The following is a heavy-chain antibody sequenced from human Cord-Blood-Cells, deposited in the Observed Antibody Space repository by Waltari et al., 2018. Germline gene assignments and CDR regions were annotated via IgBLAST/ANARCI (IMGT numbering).Heavy chain of an antibody. CDR2: INHSGST. J-gene: IGHJ6*02. CDR3: ARQGRVVVAAGYYYGMDV. CDR1: GGSFSGYY. Sequence: QVQLQQWGAGLLKPSETLSLTCAVYGGSFSGYYWSWIRQPPGKGLEWIGEINHSGSTNDNPSRKSRVNISVDTSKNQFSRKLSSVTAADTAVYYCARQGRVVVAAGYYYGMDVWGQGTTVTVSS. D-gene: IGHD2-15*01. V-gene: IGHV4-34*01.